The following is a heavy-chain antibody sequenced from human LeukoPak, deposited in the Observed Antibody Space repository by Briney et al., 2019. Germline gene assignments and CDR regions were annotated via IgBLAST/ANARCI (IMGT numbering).Heavy chain of an antibody. CDR2: ISYDGSNK. Sequence: AGGSLRLSCAASGFTFSSYAMHWVRQAPGKGLEWVAVISYDGSNKYYADSVKGRFTISRDNSKNTLYLQMNSLRAEDTAVYYCERADYYYYYMDVWGKGTTVTVSS. J-gene: IGHJ6*03. CDR3: ERADYYYYYMDV. CDR1: GFTFSSYA. V-gene: IGHV3-30*01.